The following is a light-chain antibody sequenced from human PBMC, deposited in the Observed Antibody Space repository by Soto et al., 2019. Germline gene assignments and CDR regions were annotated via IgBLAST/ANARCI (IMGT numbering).Light chain of an antibody. CDR2: GAS. Sequence: EMGLTQSPGTLSLSPGERATLSCRASQSISSSYLAWYQQKPGQAPRVLIYGASSRATGIPDRFSGSGSGTDFTLTISRLEPEDFAVYFCQQYGNPPPNALGQGTKVEIK. CDR3: QQYGNPPPNA. V-gene: IGKV3-20*01. CDR1: QSISSSY. J-gene: IGKJ2*01.